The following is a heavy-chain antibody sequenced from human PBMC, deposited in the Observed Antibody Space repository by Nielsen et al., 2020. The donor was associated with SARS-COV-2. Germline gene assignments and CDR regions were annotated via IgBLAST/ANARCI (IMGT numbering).Heavy chain of an antibody. D-gene: IGHD2-2*01. CDR1: GFTFSSYS. J-gene: IGHJ4*02. CDR2: ISSSSSYI. CDR3: ARGPVVVPAAPFDY. V-gene: IGHV3-21*04. Sequence: GESLKISCAASGFTFSSYSMNWVRQAPGKGLEWVSSISSSSSYIYYADSVKGRFTISRDNAKNSLYLQMNSLRAEDTAVYYCARGPVVVPAAPFDYWGQGTLVTVSS.